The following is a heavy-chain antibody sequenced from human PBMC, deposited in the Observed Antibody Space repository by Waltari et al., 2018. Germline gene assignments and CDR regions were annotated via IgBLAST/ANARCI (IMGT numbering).Heavy chain of an antibody. CDR2: IIGSGGST. Sequence: EVQLVESGGGLVQPGGSLRLSCAASGFTFSSYAMRWVRQAPGKGLEWVSGIIGSGGSTYYADSVKGRFTISRDNSKNTLYLQMNSLRAEDTAVYFCAKKGISFSDAFDFWGRGTMVTVSS. CDR1: GFTFSSYA. V-gene: IGHV3-23*04. CDR3: AKKGISFSDAFDF. D-gene: IGHD3-3*01. J-gene: IGHJ3*01.